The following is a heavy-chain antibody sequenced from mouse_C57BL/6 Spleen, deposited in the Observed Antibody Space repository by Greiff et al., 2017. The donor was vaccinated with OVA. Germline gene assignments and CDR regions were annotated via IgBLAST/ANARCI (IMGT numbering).Heavy chain of an antibody. CDR2: ISYDGSN. J-gene: IGHJ2*01. Sequence: DVKLVESGPGLVKPSQSLSLTCSVTGYSITSGYYWNWIRQFPGNKLEWMGYISYDGSNNYNPSLKNRISITRDTSKNQFFLKLNSVTTEDTATYYCARGRVIKDFDYWGQGTTLTVSS. CDR1: GYSITSGYY. D-gene: IGHD1-1*01. V-gene: IGHV3-6*01. CDR3: ARGRVIKDFDY.